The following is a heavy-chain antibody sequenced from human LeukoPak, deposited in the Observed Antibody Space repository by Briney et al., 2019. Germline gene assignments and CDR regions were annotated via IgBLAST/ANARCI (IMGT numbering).Heavy chain of an antibody. D-gene: IGHD3-22*01. Sequence: PSQTLSLTCTVSGGSISSGDYYWSWIRQPPGKGLEWIGYIYYSGSTYYNPSLKSRVTMSVDTSKNQFSLKLSSVTAADTAVYYCASLYYYDSSGYSWGAFDIWGQGTMVTVSS. V-gene: IGHV4-30-4*08. CDR2: IYYSGST. J-gene: IGHJ3*02. CDR1: GGSISSGDYY. CDR3: ASLYYYDSSGYSWGAFDI.